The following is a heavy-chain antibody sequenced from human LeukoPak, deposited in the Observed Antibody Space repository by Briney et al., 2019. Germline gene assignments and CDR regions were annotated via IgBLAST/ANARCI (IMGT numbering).Heavy chain of an antibody. V-gene: IGHV4-39*01. CDR1: CGSISSRNYS. CDR3: ARQGIPAAIEYWFDP. D-gene: IGHD6-13*01. CDR2: IYYSGST. J-gene: IGHJ5*02. Sequence: SETLSLTCTAPCGSISSRNYSWGWIRQPPGKGLEWIGSIYYSGSTYYNPSLKSRVTISVDTSKNQFSLKLSSVTAADTAVYYCARQGIPAAIEYWFDPWGQGTLVTVSS.